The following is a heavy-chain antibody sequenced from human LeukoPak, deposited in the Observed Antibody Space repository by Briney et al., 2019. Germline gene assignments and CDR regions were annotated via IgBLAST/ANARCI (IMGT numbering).Heavy chain of an antibody. D-gene: IGHD6-13*01. Sequence: GGSLRLSCAASGFTFSSYSMNWVRQAPGKGLEWVSSISSSISYIYYADSVKGRFTISRDNAKNSLYLQMNRVRAEDTAVCYCAREFLGYSSSWYLGGSNFGYWGQGTLVTVSS. J-gene: IGHJ4*02. CDR2: ISSSISYI. CDR1: GFTFSSYS. V-gene: IGHV3-21*01. CDR3: AREFLGYSSSWYLGGSNFGY.